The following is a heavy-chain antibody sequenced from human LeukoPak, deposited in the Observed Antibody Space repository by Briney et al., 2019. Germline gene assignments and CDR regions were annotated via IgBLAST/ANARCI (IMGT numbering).Heavy chain of an antibody. D-gene: IGHD3-22*01. CDR2: IYSGGRT. CDR1: GDSVTSSY. J-gene: IGHJ4*02. CDR3: AINSSGDSSGYDY. Sequence: SETLSLTCTVSGDSVTSSYWSWIRQSPGKGLEWIGYIYSGGRTIYNPSLKSRLTISSDTSKSQFSLKLSSVTAADTAVYYCAINSSGDSSGYDYWGQGTLVTVSS. V-gene: IGHV4-59*08.